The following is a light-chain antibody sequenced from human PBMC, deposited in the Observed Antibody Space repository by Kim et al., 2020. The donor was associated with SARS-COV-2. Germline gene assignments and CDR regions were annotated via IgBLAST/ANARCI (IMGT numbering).Light chain of an antibody. CDR1: SRDVGGYNY. CDR2: DVS. V-gene: IGLV2-11*01. J-gene: IGLJ1*01. CDR3: CSYAGSYSYV. Sequence: GQSVTTSCTGTSRDVGGYNYVSWYQHHPGKAPKLMIYDVSKRPSGVPDRFSGSKSGNTASLTISGLQAEDEADYYCCSYAGSYSYVFGTGTKVTVL.